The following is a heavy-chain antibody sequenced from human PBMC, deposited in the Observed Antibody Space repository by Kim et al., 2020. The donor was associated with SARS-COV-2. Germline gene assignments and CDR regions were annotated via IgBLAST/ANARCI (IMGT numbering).Heavy chain of an antibody. Sequence: YADSVKGRFTISRENAKNSLYLQMNSLRAEDTAVYYCASVVSSTSPRDDYWGQGTLVTVSS. D-gene: IGHD2-2*01. V-gene: IGHV3-21*01. CDR3: ASVVSSTSPRDDY. J-gene: IGHJ4*02.